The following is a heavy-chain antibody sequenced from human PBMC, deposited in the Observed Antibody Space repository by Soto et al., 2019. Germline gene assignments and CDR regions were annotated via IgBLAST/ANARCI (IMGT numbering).Heavy chain of an antibody. V-gene: IGHV1-69*01. CDR1: GGTLSNYA. Sequence: QVQLVQGGNEVKMAGSSVRISCEASGGTLSNYAVSWVRQAPGLGLEWMGGIIPIFGTTTYAQKFQGRITITADDTTGRVYMDLTGLRSDDTAVFYCTRAVRTGNYGMDVWGQGTTVTVSS. J-gene: IGHJ6*02. CDR2: IIPIFGTT. CDR3: TRAVRTGNYGMDV.